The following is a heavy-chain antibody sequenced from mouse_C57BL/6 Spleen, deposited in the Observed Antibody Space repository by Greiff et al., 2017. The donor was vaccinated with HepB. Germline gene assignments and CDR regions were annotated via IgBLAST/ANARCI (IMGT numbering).Heavy chain of an antibody. V-gene: IGHV1-15*01. Sequence: VKLMESGAELVRPGASVTLSCKASGYTFTDYEMHWVKQTPVHGLEWIGAIDPETGGTAYNQKFKGKAILTADKSSSTAYMELRSLTSEDSAVYYCTRRVTTVVATDYFDYWGQGTTLTVSS. CDR2: IDPETGGT. CDR3: TRRVTTVVATDYFDY. J-gene: IGHJ2*01. D-gene: IGHD1-1*01. CDR1: GYTFTDYE.